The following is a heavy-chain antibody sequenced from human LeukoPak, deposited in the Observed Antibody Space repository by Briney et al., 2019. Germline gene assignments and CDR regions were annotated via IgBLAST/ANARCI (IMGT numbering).Heavy chain of an antibody. D-gene: IGHD6-13*01. CDR2: ISSSSSYT. CDR3: ATFLAAAGTGYFQH. V-gene: IGHV3-21*05. J-gene: IGHJ1*01. Sequence: GGSLRLSCAASGFTFSSYSMNWVRQAPGKGLEWVSYISSSSSYTNYADSVKGRFTISRDNAKNSLYLQMNSLRAEDTAVYYCATFLAAAGTGYFQHWGQGTLVTVSS. CDR1: GFTFSSYS.